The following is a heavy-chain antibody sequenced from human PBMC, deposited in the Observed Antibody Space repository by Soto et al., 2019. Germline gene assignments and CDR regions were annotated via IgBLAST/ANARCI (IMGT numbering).Heavy chain of an antibody. D-gene: IGHD3-16*02. J-gene: IGHJ4*02. CDR1: GFTFSSYG. V-gene: IGHV3-33*01. CDR3: AREVIRGAFDY. CDR2: IWYDGSNK. Sequence: GGSLRLSCAASGFTFSSYGMHWVRQAPGKGLEWVAVIWYDGSNKYYADSRKGRFTISRANSKNTLYLQMNSLRAEDTAVYYCAREVIRGAFDYWGQGTLVTVSS.